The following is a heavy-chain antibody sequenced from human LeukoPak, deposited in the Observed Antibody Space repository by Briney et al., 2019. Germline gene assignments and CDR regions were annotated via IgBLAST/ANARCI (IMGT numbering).Heavy chain of an antibody. D-gene: IGHD6-25*01. J-gene: IGHJ3*02. CDR1: GFIFSSYS. CDR2: ITGSGGNT. CDR3: ANQIGSSGFDAFDI. Sequence: GGSLRLSCAASGFIFSSYSMSWVRQAPGKGLEWVSVITGSGGNTYYADSVKGRFTISKDNSKKTVYLQMSSLRVDDTAVYYWANQIGSSGFDAFDIWGQGTMVTVSS. V-gene: IGHV3-23*01.